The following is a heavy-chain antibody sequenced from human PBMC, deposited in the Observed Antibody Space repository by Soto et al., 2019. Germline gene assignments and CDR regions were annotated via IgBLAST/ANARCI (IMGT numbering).Heavy chain of an antibody. Sequence: GGSLRLSCAASGFRFRTRAMSWVRQAPGKGLEWVASIRPGGDSTYYADSVKGRFAVSRDNSNVTLYLQMDSLRVEDTAIYYCTAHEEGAPWAGGFDSWGQGTLVTVSS. D-gene: IGHD1-26*01. J-gene: IGHJ5*01. CDR1: GFRFRTRA. V-gene: IGHV3-23*01. CDR3: TAHEEGAPWAGGFDS. CDR2: IRPGGDST.